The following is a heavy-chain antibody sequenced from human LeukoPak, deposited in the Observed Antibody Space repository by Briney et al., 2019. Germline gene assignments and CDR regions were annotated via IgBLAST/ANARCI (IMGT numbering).Heavy chain of an antibody. CDR3: ARVDAGYCSSTSCYMKGYYYYYYMDV. Sequence: GGSLRLSCAASGFTFSSYTMNWVRQAPGKGLEWVSSISSSSSYIYYADSLKGRFTISRDNAKNSLYLQMNSLRAEDTAVYYCARVDAGYCSSTSCYMKGYYYYYYMDVWGKGTTVTISS. D-gene: IGHD2-2*01. CDR2: ISSSSSYI. J-gene: IGHJ6*03. V-gene: IGHV3-21*04. CDR1: GFTFSSYT.